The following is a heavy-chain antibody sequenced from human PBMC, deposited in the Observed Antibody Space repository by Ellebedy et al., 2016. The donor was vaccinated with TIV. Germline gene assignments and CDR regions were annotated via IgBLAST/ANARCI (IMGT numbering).Heavy chain of an antibody. J-gene: IGHJ4*02. CDR3: TRQTDSCHDY. D-gene: IGHD2-2*01. Sequence: GESLKISXAASGFTFSGSHMHWVRQAPGKGLEWVGHVRSNTDNFATAYAASVKGRFTISRDGSKNTAFLQMNSLKSEDTAVYYCTRQTDSCHDYWGQGTLVTVSS. CDR2: VRSNTDNFAT. V-gene: IGHV3-73*01. CDR1: GFTFSGSH.